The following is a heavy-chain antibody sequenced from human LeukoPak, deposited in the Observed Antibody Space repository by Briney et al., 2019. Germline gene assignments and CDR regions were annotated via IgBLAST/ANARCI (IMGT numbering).Heavy chain of an antibody. CDR1: AGSISSYY. J-gene: IGHJ4*02. V-gene: IGHV4-59*01. Sequence: SETLSLTCTVSAGSISSYYWSWIRQPPGKGLEWIGYIYYSGSTNYNPSLKSRVTISVETSKNQFSLKLSSVTAADTAVYYCARSSRDYVWGSLTLDYWGQGTLVTVSS. CDR3: ARSSRDYVWGSLTLDY. D-gene: IGHD3-16*01. CDR2: IYYSGST.